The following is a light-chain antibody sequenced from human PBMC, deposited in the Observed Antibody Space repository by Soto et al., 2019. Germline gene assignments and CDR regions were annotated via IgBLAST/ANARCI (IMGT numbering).Light chain of an antibody. CDR3: QQYNANPIT. Sequence: DIQMTQSPSTLSASVGDRVTITCRASQSLSTWLAWYQQKPGQAPKLLIYKASSLETGVPSRFSASGSGTEFTLTISSLQPDDFATYYCQQYNANPITFGQGTRLEIK. J-gene: IGKJ5*01. CDR2: KAS. V-gene: IGKV1-5*03. CDR1: QSLSTW.